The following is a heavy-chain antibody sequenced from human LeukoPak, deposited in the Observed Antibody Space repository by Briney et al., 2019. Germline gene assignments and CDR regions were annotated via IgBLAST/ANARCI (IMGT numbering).Heavy chain of an antibody. D-gene: IGHD3-22*01. V-gene: IGHV4-4*07. J-gene: IGHJ4*02. CDR1: GGSISTFF. Sequence: SETLSLTCTVSGGSISTFFWTWIRQSAGKGLEWIGRIYMGTTYYNPSVESRATISVDTSNNRFSLKLTSLTAADTAVYYCARGTEMTSSSGYYSFDYWGRGSLVTVSS. CDR3: ARGTEMTSSSGYYSFDY. CDR2: IYMGTT.